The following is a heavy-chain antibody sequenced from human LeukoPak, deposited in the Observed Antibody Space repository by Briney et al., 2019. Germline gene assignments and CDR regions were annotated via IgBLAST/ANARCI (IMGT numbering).Heavy chain of an antibody. CDR2: INSDGSST. V-gene: IGHV3-74*01. Sequence: RTGGSLRLSCAAPGFTFSSYWMHWVRQAPGKGLVWVSRINSDGSSTSYADSVKGRFTISRDNAKNTLYLQMNSLRAEDTAVYYCARGGDRRGYSLSLTYWGQGTLVTVSS. CDR1: GFTFSSYW. D-gene: IGHD3-22*01. J-gene: IGHJ4*02. CDR3: ARGGDRRGYSLSLTY.